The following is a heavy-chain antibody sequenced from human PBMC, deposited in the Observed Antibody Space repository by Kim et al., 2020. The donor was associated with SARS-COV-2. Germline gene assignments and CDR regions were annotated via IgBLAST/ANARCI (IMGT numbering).Heavy chain of an antibody. CDR1: AYNFANYW. CDR3: TIAADYDN. D-gene: IGHD6-25*01. V-gene: IGHV5-10-1*01. CDR2: IDPRDSFT. Sequence: GESLKISCKSSAYNFANYWITWVRQMPGKGLEWMGRIDPRDSFTTYSPDFQGHVSISADKSIRTAYLQWSSLKTSDTAVYFCTIAADYDNWGQGTLVTVSS. J-gene: IGHJ4*02.